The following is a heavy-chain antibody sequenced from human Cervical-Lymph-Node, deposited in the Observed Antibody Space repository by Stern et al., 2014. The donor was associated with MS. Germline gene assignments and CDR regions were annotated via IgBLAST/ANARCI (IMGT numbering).Heavy chain of an antibody. CDR3: AIDCGDYAFDY. V-gene: IGHV5-51*01. Sequence: EVQLVESGAEVKKPGESLKISCKGSGYSFTANWIAWVRQMPGKGLEWMVIIYPGYPDSRYIPSFQCQVTISADKSISPAYLQWSSLKASDTAMYYCAIDCGDYAFDYWGQGTLVTVSS. J-gene: IGHJ4*02. CDR1: GYSFTANW. CDR2: IYPGYPDS. D-gene: IGHD4-17*01.